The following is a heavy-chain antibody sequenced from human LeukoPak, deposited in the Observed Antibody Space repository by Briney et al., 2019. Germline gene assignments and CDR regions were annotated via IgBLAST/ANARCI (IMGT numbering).Heavy chain of an antibody. CDR2: INHSGST. D-gene: IGHD3-10*01. J-gene: IGHJ6*03. CDR1: GGSFSGYY. CDR3: ASTSYGSSYYYYYMDV. V-gene: IGHV4-34*01. Sequence: SETLSLTCAVYGGSFSGYYWSWIRQPPGKGLEWIGEINHSGSTNYNPSLKSRVTISVDTSKNQFSLKLSSVTAADTAVYYCASTSYGSSYYYYYMDVWGKGTTVTVSS.